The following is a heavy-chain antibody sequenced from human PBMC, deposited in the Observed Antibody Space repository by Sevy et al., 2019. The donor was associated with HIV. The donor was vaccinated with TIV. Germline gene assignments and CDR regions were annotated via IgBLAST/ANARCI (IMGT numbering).Heavy chain of an antibody. V-gene: IGHV4-34*01. J-gene: IGHJ3*02. Sequence: SETLSLTCAVYGGSFSGYYWSWIRQPPGKGLEWIGEINHSGSTNYNPSLKSRVTISVDTSKNQFSLKLSSVTAADTAVSYCARRPRTTVTKSSAFDIWGQGTMVTVSS. CDR3: ARRPRTTVTKSSAFDI. CDR2: INHSGST. D-gene: IGHD4-17*01. CDR1: GGSFSGYY.